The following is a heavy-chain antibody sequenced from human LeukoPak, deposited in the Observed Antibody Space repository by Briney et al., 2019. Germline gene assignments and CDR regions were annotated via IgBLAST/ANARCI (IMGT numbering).Heavy chain of an antibody. Sequence: PSETLSLTCTISGGSIGTYYWSWIRQPPGKGLEWIGYVYSSGSTDYNPSLKSRVTISLDTSQNQFSLNVTSITTADTAVYYCARLTYSTSWYYFDFWGQGTLVTVSS. CDR1: GGSIGTYY. D-gene: IGHD6-13*01. V-gene: IGHV4-59*01. J-gene: IGHJ4*02. CDR2: VYSSGST. CDR3: ARLTYSTSWYYFDF.